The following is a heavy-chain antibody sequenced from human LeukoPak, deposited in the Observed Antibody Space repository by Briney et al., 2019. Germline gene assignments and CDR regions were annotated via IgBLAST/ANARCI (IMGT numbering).Heavy chain of an antibody. CDR3: ALSGDYDFWSGYAEPYYYYGMDV. CDR2: IYTSGST. CDR1: GGSISSYY. D-gene: IGHD3-3*01. Sequence: SETLSLTCTVSGGSISSYYWSWIRQPAGKGLEWIGRIYTSGSTNYNPSLKSRVTMSVDTSKNQFPLKLSSVTAADTAVYYCALSGDYDFWSGYAEPYYYYGMDVWGQGTTVTVSS. J-gene: IGHJ6*02. V-gene: IGHV4-4*07.